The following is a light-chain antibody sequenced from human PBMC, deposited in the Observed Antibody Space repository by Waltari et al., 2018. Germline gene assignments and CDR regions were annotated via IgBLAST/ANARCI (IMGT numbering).Light chain of an antibody. V-gene: IGLV1-47*02. CDR2: SNK. Sequence: QSVLTQPPSASGTPGQRVTISCSGSTSNIGANLVYWYQQLPGMAPKLLTYSNKQRPPEVPDRFSDSKAGTSASLAISGLRSEDEADYYCAAWDDRVRGRVFGGGTKLTVL. J-gene: IGLJ3*02. CDR1: TSNIGANL. CDR3: AAWDDRVRGRV.